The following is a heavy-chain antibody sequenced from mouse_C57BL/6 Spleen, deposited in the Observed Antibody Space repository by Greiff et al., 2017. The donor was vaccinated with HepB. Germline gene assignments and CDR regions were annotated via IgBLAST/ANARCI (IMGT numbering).Heavy chain of an antibody. CDR3: ARYYSNSRVYFDY. CDR1: GYTFTSYW. CDR2: IYPGSGST. J-gene: IGHJ2*01. V-gene: IGHV1-55*01. D-gene: IGHD2-5*01. Sequence: VQLQQPGAELVKPGASVKMSCKASGYTFTSYWITWVKQRPGQGLEWIGDIYPGSGSTNYNEKFKSKATLTVDTSSSTAYMQLSSLTSEDSAVYYCARYYSNSRVYFDYWGQGTTLTVSS.